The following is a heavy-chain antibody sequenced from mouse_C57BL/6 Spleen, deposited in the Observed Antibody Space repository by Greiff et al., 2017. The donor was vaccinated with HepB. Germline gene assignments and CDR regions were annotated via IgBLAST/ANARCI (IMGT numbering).Heavy chain of an antibody. CDR2: IDPSDSYT. V-gene: IGHV1-50*01. CDR3: ARPYDSLFDY. J-gene: IGHJ2*01. CDR1: GYTFTSYW. Sequence: QVQLKQPGAELVKPGASVKLSCKASGYTFTSYWMQWVKQRPGQGLEWIGEIDPSDSYTNYNQKFKGKATLTVDTSSSTASLQLSSLTSEDSAVYYCARPYDSLFDYWGQGTTLTVSS. D-gene: IGHD2-4*01.